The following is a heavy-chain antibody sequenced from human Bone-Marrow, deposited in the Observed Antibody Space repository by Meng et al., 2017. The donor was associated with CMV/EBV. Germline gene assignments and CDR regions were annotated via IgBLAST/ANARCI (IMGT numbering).Heavy chain of an antibody. D-gene: IGHD2-2*01. CDR3: ARGRYLGYCTSTTCPYYGLDV. CDR1: GYTFTGYY. V-gene: IGHV1-2*02. CDR2: INPNSGGT. Sequence: ASVKVSCKASGYTFTGYYMHWVRQAPGQGLEWMGWINPNSGGTHYAQNFQGRVTVTRDTSISTVFMELGRLRSDDTAVYYCARGRYLGYCTSTTCPYYGLDVWGQGTTVTVSS. J-gene: IGHJ6*02.